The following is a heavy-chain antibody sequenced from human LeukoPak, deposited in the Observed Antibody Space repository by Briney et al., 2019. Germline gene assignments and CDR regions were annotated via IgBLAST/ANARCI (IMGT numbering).Heavy chain of an antibody. CDR1: GAFITNSHW. Sequence: SETLSLTCAVSGAFITNSHWWSWARPPPGKGLEWIGEIYHSGTTNYNPSLKSRVTMSVDKSKNQFSLKLSSVTAADTAVYYCATYFYGEYGSYYFDYWGQGTLVTVSS. J-gene: IGHJ4*02. CDR2: IYHSGTT. V-gene: IGHV4-4*02. D-gene: IGHD4-17*01. CDR3: ATYFYGEYGSYYFDY.